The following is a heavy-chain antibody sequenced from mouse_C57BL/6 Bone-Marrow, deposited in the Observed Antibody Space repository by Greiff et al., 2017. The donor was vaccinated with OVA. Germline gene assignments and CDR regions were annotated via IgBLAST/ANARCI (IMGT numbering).Heavy chain of an antibody. Sequence: QVQLKESGAELVKPGASVKISCKASGYAFSSYWMNWVKQRPGKGLEWIGQIYPGDGDTNYNGKFKGKATLTADKSSSTAYMQLSSLTSEDSAVYFGARNSYYCGSSYWYCGGWGTGTTVTASS. CDR1: GYAFSSYW. CDR2: IYPGDGDT. D-gene: IGHD1-1*01. V-gene: IGHV1-80*01. CDR3: ARNSYYCGSSYWYCGG. J-gene: IGHJ1*03.